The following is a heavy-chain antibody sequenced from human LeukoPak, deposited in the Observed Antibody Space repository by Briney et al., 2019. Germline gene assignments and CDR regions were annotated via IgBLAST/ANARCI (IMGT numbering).Heavy chain of an antibody. V-gene: IGHV3-30*03. CDR3: ATVYYYDSSGNYYYYYGMDG. J-gene: IGHJ6*01. Sequence: GGSLRLSCAASRLTFSSYCMHWVRQAPGTGLEWVAVISYDVSYKYYADSVKGRLTISRDNAKNTLYMQMNSLRAEDRAVYYCATVYYYDSSGNYYYYYGMDGWGQGRTVTVYS. D-gene: IGHD3-22*01. CDR1: RLTFSSYC. CDR2: ISYDVSYK.